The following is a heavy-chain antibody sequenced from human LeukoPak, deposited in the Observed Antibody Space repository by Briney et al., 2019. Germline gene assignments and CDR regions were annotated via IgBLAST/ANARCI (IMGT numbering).Heavy chain of an antibody. CDR1: GGSISSSRYY. J-gene: IGHJ5*02. CDR3: ARRDIAARLNWFDP. V-gene: IGHV4-39*01. D-gene: IGHD6-6*01. Sequence: PSETLSLTCTVSGGSISSSRYYWGWIRQPPGKGLKWIGNIYYSGSTYYNPSLKSRVTISLDTSKNQFSLKLSSVTAADTAVYYCARRDIAARLNWFDPWGQGTLVTVSS. CDR2: IYYSGST.